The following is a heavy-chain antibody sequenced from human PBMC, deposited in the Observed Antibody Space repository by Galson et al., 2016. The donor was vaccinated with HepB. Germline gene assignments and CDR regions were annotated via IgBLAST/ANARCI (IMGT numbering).Heavy chain of an antibody. CDR2: SQHSGNT. J-gene: IGHJ4*02. V-gene: IGHV4-61*01. CDR3: ARDQNGSYMAY. CDR1: GGSVSSDNYY. D-gene: IGHD1-26*01. Sequence: ETLSPTCTVSGGSVSSDNYYWTWIRQPPGKGLEWIGFSQHSGNTNCNPSLKSRVTISVDTSKNQFSLKMTTVTAADTAVYYCARDQNGSYMAYWGPGTLVTVSS.